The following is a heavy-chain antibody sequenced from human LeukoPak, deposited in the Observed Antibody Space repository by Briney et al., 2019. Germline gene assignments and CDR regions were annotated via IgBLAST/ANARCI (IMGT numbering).Heavy chain of an antibody. D-gene: IGHD5-18*01. J-gene: IGHJ4*02. CDR3: ARALPGGYSYATDY. CDR2: IDGDGSTT. Sequence: GGSLRLSCATSGFTFSRYWMHWVRQAPGKGLVWVSRIDGDGSTTSYAGSVKGRFTISRDNAKNTLYLQMNSLRAEDTAVYYCARALPGGYSYATDYWGQGTLVTVSS. CDR1: GFTFSRYW. V-gene: IGHV3-74*01.